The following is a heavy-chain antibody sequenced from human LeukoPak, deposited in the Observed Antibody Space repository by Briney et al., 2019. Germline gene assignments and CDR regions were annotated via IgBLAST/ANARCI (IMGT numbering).Heavy chain of an antibody. CDR3: AKDRDEAFDY. CDR2: IRYDGSNK. Sequence: GGSLRLSCAASGFTFSSYGMHWVRQAPGKGLEWVAFIRYDGSNKYYADSVKGRFTISRDNSKNTLYLQMNRLRAEDTAVYYCAKDRDEAFDYWGQGTLVTVSS. J-gene: IGHJ4*02. CDR1: GFTFSSYG. V-gene: IGHV3-30*02.